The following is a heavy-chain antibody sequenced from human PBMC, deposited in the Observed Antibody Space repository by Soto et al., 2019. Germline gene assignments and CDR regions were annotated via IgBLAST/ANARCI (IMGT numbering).Heavy chain of an antibody. D-gene: IGHD6-13*01. CDR3: ARLAAAANYLDS. Sequence: SETLSLTCTVSGGSTSSYYWTWIRQPPGKGLEWIGYIYYSGSSNYNPSLKSRVTISINTSNNQFSLWLSSVTAADTAVYYCARLAAAANYLDSWGQGALVTVSS. CDR2: IYYSGSS. CDR1: GGSTSSYY. J-gene: IGHJ4*02. V-gene: IGHV4-59*08.